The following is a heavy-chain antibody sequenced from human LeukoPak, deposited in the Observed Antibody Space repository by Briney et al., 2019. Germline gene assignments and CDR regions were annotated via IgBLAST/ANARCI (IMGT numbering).Heavy chain of an antibody. CDR1: GYTFTSYG. Sequence: GASVKVSCKASGYTFTSYGISWVRQAPGQGLEWMGWISAYNGNTNYAQKLQGRVTMTTDTSTSTAYMELRSLRSDDTAVYYCARDVSGYSYGFMDVWGKGTTVTVSS. CDR3: ARDVSGYSYGFMDV. V-gene: IGHV1-18*01. CDR2: ISAYNGNT. J-gene: IGHJ6*03. D-gene: IGHD5-18*01.